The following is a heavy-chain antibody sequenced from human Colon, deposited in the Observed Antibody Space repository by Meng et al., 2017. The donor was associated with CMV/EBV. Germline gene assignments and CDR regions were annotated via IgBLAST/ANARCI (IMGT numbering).Heavy chain of an antibody. D-gene: IGHD3-16*01. CDR2: TRNKANSYTT. J-gene: IGHJ4*02. CDR1: GFTLSDHY. V-gene: IGHV3-72*01. CDR3: ASLGGGGTSPDY. Sequence: GGSLRLSCAASGFTLSDHYMDWVRQGPGKGLEWVGRTRNKANSYTTEYAASVKGRFTISRDDSKNSLYLQMNSLKTEDTAVYYCASLGGGGTSPDYWGQGTLVTVS.